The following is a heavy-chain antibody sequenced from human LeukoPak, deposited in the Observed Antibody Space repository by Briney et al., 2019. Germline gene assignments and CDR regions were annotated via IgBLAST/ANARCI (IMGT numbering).Heavy chain of an antibody. D-gene: IGHD3-22*01. V-gene: IGHV4-39*07. CDR2: IYYSGST. J-gene: IGHJ4*02. CDR1: GGSISSSSYY. CDR3: ARGPSILSMIVVVPRNQLFDY. Sequence: PSETLSLTCTVSGGSISSSSYYWGWIRQPPGKGLEWIGSIYYSGSTYYNPSLKSRVTISVDTSKNQFSLKLSSVTAADTAVYYCARGPSILSMIVVVPRNQLFDYWGQGTLVTVSS.